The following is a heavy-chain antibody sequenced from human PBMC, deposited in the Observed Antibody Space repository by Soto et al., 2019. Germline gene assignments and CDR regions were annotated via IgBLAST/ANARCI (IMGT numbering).Heavy chain of an antibody. D-gene: IGHD5-12*01. J-gene: IGHJ4*02. V-gene: IGHV3-33*06. Sequence: VQLLESGGDLVQPGGSLRLSCAASGFTFSNYTMNWVRQAPGKGLEWVAVIWFDGSHEYHADSVKGRFTISRDNSRNTLYLQMNSPRAEDTAVYYCVKDLRRDSGYDLEYWGQGTLVAVSS. CDR2: IWFDGSHE. CDR1: GFTFSNYT. CDR3: VKDLRRDSGYDLEY.